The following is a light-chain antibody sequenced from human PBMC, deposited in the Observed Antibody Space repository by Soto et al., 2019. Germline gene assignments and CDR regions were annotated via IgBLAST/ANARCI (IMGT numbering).Light chain of an antibody. CDR1: SSDVGAYNY. V-gene: IGLV2-11*01. J-gene: IGLJ2*01. Sequence: QSALTQPRSVSGSPGQSVTISCTGTSSDVGAYNYISWYQQYPGKAPKLMIYDVSGRPSGVPARFSGSKSGNTASLTISGLQAEDEADYYCCSYAGSYVVFGGGTKVTVL. CDR2: DVS. CDR3: CSYAGSYVV.